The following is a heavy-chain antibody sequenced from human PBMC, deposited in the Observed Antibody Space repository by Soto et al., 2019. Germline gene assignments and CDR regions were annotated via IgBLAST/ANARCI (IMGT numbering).Heavy chain of an antibody. Sequence: GGSLRLSCAASGFTFSSYGMHWVRQAPGKGLEWVAVISYDGSNKYYADSVKGRFTISRDNAKNSLYLQMNSLRAEDTAVYYCARGIYHIVGRDGHYWGQGTLVTVSS. D-gene: IGHD2-15*01. CDR1: GFTFSSYG. J-gene: IGHJ4*02. CDR3: ARGIYHIVGRDGHY. CDR2: ISYDGSNK. V-gene: IGHV3-30*03.